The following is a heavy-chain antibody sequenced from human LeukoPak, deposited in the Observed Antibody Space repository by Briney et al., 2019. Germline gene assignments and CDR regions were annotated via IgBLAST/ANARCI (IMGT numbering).Heavy chain of an antibody. D-gene: IGHD3-10*01. CDR1: GFTFSSYS. Sequence: GGSLRLSCAASGFTFSSYSMNWVRQAPGKGLEWVSSISSSSSYIYYADSVKGRFTISRDNAKNSLYLQMNSLRAEDTAMYYCARVSDYYGSGNYQKQFDYWGQGTLVTVSS. V-gene: IGHV3-21*01. CDR3: ARVSDYYGSGNYQKQFDY. J-gene: IGHJ4*02. CDR2: ISSSSSYI.